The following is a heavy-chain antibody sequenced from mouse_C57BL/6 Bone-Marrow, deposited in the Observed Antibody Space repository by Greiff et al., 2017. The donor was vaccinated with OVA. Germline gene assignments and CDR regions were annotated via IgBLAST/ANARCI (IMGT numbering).Heavy chain of an antibody. CDR3: AGERLYGSSSYSFDY. J-gene: IGHJ2*01. CDR2: INPGSGGP. V-gene: IGHV1-54*01. Sequence: QVQLQQSGAELVRPGTSVKVSCKASGYAFTNYLLEWVKQRPGQGLEWIGVINPGSGGPNYNEKFTGKATLTADKSSSTASMKLSSLPSEDSAVYFCAGERLYGSSSYSFDYWGQGTTLTVSS. CDR1: GYAFTNYL. D-gene: IGHD1-1*01.